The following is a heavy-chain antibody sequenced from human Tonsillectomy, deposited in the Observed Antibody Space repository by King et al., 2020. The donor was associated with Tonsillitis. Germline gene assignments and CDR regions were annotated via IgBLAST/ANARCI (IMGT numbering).Heavy chain of an antibody. CDR1: GGSFSGYY. V-gene: IGHV4-34*01. J-gene: IGHJ4*02. Sequence: VQLQQWGAGLLKPSETLSLTCAVYGGSFSGYYWSWIRQPPGKGLEWIGEINHSGSTNYNPSLKSRVTISVDTSKNQFSLKLSSVTAADTAVYYCARRCRYSGYDYGFDYWGQGTLVTVSS. D-gene: IGHD5-12*01. CDR3: ARRCRYSGYDYGFDY. CDR2: INHSGST.